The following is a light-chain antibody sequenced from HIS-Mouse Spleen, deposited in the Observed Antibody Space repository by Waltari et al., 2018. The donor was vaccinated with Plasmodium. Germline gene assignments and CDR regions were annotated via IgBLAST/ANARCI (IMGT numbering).Light chain of an antibody. CDR3: QQYGSSPPYT. CDR2: GAS. CDR1: KRVSSSY. Sequence: EIVLTQSPGTLSLSPGERATLPCRASKRVSSSYLAWYQQKPGQAPRLLIYGASSRATGIPDRFSGSGSGTDFTLTISRLEPEDFAVYYCQQYGSSPPYTFGQGTKVEIK. J-gene: IGKJ2*01. V-gene: IGKV3-20*01.